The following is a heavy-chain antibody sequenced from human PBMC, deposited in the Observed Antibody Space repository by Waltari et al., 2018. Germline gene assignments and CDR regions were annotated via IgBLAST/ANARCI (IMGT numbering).Heavy chain of an antibody. D-gene: IGHD6-13*01. J-gene: IGHJ4*02. CDR3: ARENYNGAAGDY. V-gene: IGHV3-7*01. CDR1: GFRFSCSW. CDR2: IRYDGGVK. Sequence: EVQLVESGGGLVQPGGSLRLPCATSGFRFSCSWMSWVRQAPGKGLEWLANIRYDGGVKDIVDSVKGRFTVSRDNAENSLFLHMNSLRVEDTAVYYCARENYNGAAGDYWGQGTLVTVSS.